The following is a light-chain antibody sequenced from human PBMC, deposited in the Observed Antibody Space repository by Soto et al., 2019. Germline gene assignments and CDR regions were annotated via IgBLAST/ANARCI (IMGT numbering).Light chain of an antibody. CDR1: QSVNSN. Sequence: EIVMTRSPATLSVSPGERATLSCRASQSVNSNLAWYQQRPGQAPRLLIYGASTRATGIPARFSGSGSGTEFTLTIFGLQSEDFAVYYCQQYNNWPPWTFGQGTKVEIK. CDR2: GAS. CDR3: QQYNNWPPWT. J-gene: IGKJ1*01. V-gene: IGKV3-15*01.